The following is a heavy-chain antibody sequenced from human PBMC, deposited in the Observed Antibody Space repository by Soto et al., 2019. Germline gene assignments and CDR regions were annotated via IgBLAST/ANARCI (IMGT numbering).Heavy chain of an antibody. CDR1: GFTFSSYA. J-gene: IGHJ6*02. Sequence: GGSLRLSCAASGFTFSSYAMSWVRQAPGKGLEWVSDISGSGGRTYYADSVKGRFTISRDNSKNTLYLQMNSLRAEDTSIYYYTDEDGSAPVTGCYYGMDVWGQGTTVTVSS. D-gene: IGHD4-4*01. V-gene: IGHV3-23*01. CDR3: TDEDGSAPVTGCYYGMDV. CDR2: ISGSGGRT.